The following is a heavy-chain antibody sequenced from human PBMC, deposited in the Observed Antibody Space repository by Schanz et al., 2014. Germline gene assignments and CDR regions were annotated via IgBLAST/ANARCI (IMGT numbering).Heavy chain of an antibody. CDR1: GYSFTGYY. CDR3: ARDGVDAAAGGNY. Sequence: QVQLVQSGAEVKKPGASVKVSCKASGYSFTGYYMNWVRQAPGQGLEWMGWINPSSGGTNYAQKFQGRVTMTRDTSTSTVYMELSSLRSEDTAVYYCARDGVDAAAGGNYWGQGTLVTVSS. J-gene: IGHJ4*02. CDR2: INPSSGGT. D-gene: IGHD6-13*01. V-gene: IGHV1-2*02.